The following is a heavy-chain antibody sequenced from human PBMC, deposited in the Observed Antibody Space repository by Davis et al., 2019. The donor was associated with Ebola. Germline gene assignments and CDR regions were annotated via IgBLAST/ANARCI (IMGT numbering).Heavy chain of an antibody. J-gene: IGHJ4*02. V-gene: IGHV4-30-4*07. Sequence: MPSETLSLTCTVSGGSISSGGYSWSWIRQPPGKGLEWIGYMYYSGSTYYNPSLKSRVTISGDTSRNQFSLNLSSVTAADTAIYYCVRGRTWGIPDYWGQGTLVTVSS. CDR3: VRGRTWGIPDY. D-gene: IGHD7-27*01. CDR2: MYYSGST. CDR1: GGSISSGGYS.